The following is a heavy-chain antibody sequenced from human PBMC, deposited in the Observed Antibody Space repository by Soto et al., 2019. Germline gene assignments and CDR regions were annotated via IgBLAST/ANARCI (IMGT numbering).Heavy chain of an antibody. J-gene: IGHJ4*02. D-gene: IGHD2-8*01. CDR1: GDSVTDYF. CDR2: MYHGGRT. Sequence: SATLSLTRTVSGDSVTDYFWSWMRQPPGKGLEWIGHMYHGGRTNYSPSLKSRVTMSLDSSRNQFSLNLSSVTAADTAVYFCARDPGYCTNGVCPIFDFWGQGLLVT. V-gene: IGHV4-59*02. CDR3: ARDPGYCTNGVCPIFDF.